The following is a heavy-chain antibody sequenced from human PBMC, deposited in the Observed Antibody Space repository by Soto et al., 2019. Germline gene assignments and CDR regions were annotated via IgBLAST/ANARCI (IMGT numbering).Heavy chain of an antibody. CDR1: GDSISTFY. J-gene: IGHJ4*02. V-gene: IGHV4-59*01. CDR3: ARQRGNYFDY. CDR2: IYYTGST. D-gene: IGHD3-10*01. Sequence: QVQLQESGPGLVKPSETLSLTCTVSGDSISTFYWSWIRQPPGKGLEWIGYIYYTGSTNYNPSLRSRVTMSVDTSQKQFSLKLSSVTAADTAVYYCARQRGNYFDYWGQGSLVTVSS.